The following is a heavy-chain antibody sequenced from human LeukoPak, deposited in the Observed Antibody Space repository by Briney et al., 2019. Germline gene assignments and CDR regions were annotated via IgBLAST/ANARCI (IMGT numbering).Heavy chain of an antibody. J-gene: IGHJ4*02. D-gene: IGHD5-12*01. CDR3: AREGRVSGYDFDC. CDR1: GLTVSSDY. Sequence: GGSLGLSCAGSGLTVSSDYMSWVRQAPGKGLVWVSRINSDGSSITYADSVKGRFTISRDNAKNTLYLQMNSLRVEDTAVYYCAREGRVSGYDFDCWGQGTLVTVSS. CDR2: INSDGSSI. V-gene: IGHV3-74*03.